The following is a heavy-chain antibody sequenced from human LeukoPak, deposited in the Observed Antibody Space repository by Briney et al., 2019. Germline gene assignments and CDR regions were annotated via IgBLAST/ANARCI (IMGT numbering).Heavy chain of an antibody. CDR2: IYSGGST. CDR3: ARGGLDNWFDP. V-gene: IGHV3-53*01. CDR1: GFTVSSNY. D-gene: IGHD3/OR15-3a*01. Sequence: GGSLRLSCAASGFTVSSNYMSWVRQAPGKGLEWVSVIYSGGSTYYSDSVKGRFTISRDNSKNTLYLQMNSLRAEDTAVYYCARGGLDNWFDPWGQGTLVTVSS. J-gene: IGHJ5*02.